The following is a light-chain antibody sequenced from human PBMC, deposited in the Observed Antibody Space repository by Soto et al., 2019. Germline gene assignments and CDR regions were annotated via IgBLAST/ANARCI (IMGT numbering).Light chain of an antibody. CDR2: GVS. CDR1: QTVNSNF. J-gene: IGKJ1*01. CDR3: QQSGDTPT. Sequence: EVVLTQSPGTLSLSPGERATLYCRSSQTVNSNFLAWYQQKPGQAPRFLIYGVSNRATGIPDRFSGSGSGTDITLTISRLEPEDFAVYYCQQSGDTPTFGQGTKVDNK. V-gene: IGKV3-20*01.